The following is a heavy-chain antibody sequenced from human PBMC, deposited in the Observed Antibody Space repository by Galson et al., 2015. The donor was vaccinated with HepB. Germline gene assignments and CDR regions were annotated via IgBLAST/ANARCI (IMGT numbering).Heavy chain of an antibody. CDR3: ARDGTFYYYGSGSYSYYYYGMDV. CDR2: INPSGGST. J-gene: IGHJ6*02. V-gene: IGHV1-46*04. CDR1: GYTFTTYG. D-gene: IGHD3-10*01. Sequence: SVKVSCKASGYTFTTYGIIWVRQAPGQGLEWMGIINPSGGSTSYAQKLQGRVTTTRDTSTSTVYMELSSLRSEDTAGYYCARDGTFYYYGSGSYSYYYYGMDVWGQGTTVTVSS.